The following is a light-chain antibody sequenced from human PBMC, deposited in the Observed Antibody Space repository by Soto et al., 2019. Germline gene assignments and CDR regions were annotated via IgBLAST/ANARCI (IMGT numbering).Light chain of an antibody. CDR2: GAS. CDR3: QQYGSSPIT. V-gene: IGKV3-20*01. CDR1: PSVTNY. J-gene: IGKJ5*01. Sequence: IVLTQSPATLSLSPGERATLSCRASPSVTNYLAWYQQRPGQAPRLLIYGASSRATGIPDRFSGSGSGTDFTLTISRLEPEDFAVYYCQQYGSSPITFGQGTRLEI.